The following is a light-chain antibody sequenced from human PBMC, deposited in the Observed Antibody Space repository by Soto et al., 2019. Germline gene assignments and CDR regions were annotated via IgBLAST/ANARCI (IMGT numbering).Light chain of an antibody. Sequence: EIVLTQSPGTLSLSPGEGATLSCRASQSVSNNYLAWYQQKPGQAPRLVISGASSRATAIPDRFSGNGSGTDFTLTISRLEPEDFAVYYCQQYVSSPLTFGGGTKVDIK. CDR1: QSVSNNY. CDR3: QQYVSSPLT. J-gene: IGKJ4*01. CDR2: GAS. V-gene: IGKV3-20*01.